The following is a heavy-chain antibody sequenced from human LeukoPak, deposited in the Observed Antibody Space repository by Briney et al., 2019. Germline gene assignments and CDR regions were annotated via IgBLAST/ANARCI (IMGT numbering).Heavy chain of an antibody. V-gene: IGHV3-23*01. D-gene: IGHD2-8*01. CDR1: GFTFSKYT. CDR2: ISGSGAST. J-gene: IGHJ4*02. Sequence: GGSLRLSCVASGFTFSKYTMSWVRQAPGKGLEWVSGISGSGASTYSADFVKGRFTISRDTSKNTLYLQLNSLRAEDTAVYYCAKGGVSYTYYFDCWGQGALVTVSS. CDR3: AKGGVSYTYYFDC.